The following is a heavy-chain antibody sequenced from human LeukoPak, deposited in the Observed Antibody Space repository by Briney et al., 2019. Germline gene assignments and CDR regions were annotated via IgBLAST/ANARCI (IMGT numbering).Heavy chain of an antibody. D-gene: IGHD5-12*01. CDR2: ISSSSYI. V-gene: IGHV3-21*01. CDR1: GFTFSSYS. J-gene: IGHJ4*02. CDR3: ARAGSHRNSGYDY. Sequence: GGSLRLSCAASGFTFSSYSMNWVRQAPGKGLEWVSSISSSSYIYYADSVKGRFTISRDNAKNSLYLQMNSLSAEDTAVYYCARAGSHRNSGYDYWGQGTLVTVSS.